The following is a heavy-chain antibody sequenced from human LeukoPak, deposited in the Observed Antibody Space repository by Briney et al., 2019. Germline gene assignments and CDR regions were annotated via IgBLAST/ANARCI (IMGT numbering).Heavy chain of an antibody. D-gene: IGHD2-2*02. CDR2: MNPDSGNT. CDR3: VRGLYRGYCTTTTCYRLDP. Sequence: VASAKVSCKASAYTFSAYDVNWVRQATGQGLEWMGWMNPDSGNTGYAQKFQGRVTFTRNTSISTAYMELSSLTSDDTAVYYCVRGLYRGYCTTTTCYRLDPWGQGTQATVSS. J-gene: IGHJ5*02. CDR1: AYTFSAYD. V-gene: IGHV1-8*03.